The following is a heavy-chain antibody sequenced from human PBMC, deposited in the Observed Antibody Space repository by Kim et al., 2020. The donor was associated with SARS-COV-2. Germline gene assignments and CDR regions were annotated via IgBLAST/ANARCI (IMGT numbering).Heavy chain of an antibody. CDR1: GFTFKDAT. J-gene: IGHJ4*02. CDR2: ISGSGDTT. V-gene: IGHV3-23*01. CDR3: AKGKTDNSESCASY. D-gene: IGHD1-26*01. Sequence: GGSLRLSCAASGFTFKDATMIWVRQAPGKGLEWVSAISGSGDTTYYAASVKGRATISRDNSTNTLYHHMNTLRAEATAVYFCAKGKTDNSESCASYWGQG.